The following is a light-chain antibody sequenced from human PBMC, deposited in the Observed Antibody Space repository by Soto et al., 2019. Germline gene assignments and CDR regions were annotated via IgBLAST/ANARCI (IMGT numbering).Light chain of an antibody. J-gene: IGKJ1*01. Sequence: EIVMTQSPLSLPVTPGEPASISCRSSQSLLHSNGYNYLDWYLQKPGQSPQLLISLGSPRASGVPDRFSVSGSGTEFTPKISRVEAEDVGVYYCMQARQTPRTFGQGTKVEIK. V-gene: IGKV2-28*01. CDR3: MQARQTPRT. CDR1: QSLLHSNGYNY. CDR2: LGS.